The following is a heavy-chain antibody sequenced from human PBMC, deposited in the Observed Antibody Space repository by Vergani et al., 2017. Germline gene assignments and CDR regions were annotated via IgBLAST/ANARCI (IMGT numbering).Heavy chain of an antibody. CDR2: ISWDGGST. CDR1: GFKFGDYT. Sequence: EVQLVESGGGVIQPGKSLRLSCEASGFKFGDYTMHWVRQAPGKSPEWVAHISWDGGSTNYAGSVKGRFTVSRDNSKNSLFLQMNSLRVDDTAVYYCAKDLGGCNSISCSYYMDVWGKGTTVTV. D-gene: IGHD2/OR15-2a*01. CDR3: AKDLGGCNSISCSYYMDV. V-gene: IGHV3-43*01. J-gene: IGHJ6*03.